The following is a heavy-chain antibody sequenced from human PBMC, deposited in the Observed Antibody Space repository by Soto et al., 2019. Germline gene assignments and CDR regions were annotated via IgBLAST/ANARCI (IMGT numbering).Heavy chain of an antibody. Sequence: EVQLVESGGGLVQPGGSLKLSCAASGFTFSGSAMHWVRQGPGKGLVWVSRINSDGSSTNYADSVKGRFTTSRDNAKNMLYLQMNSLRAEDTALYYCVTGWADYWGQGTLVTVSS. CDR2: INSDGSST. V-gene: IGHV3-74*01. CDR3: VTGWADY. D-gene: IGHD1-26*01. CDR1: GFTFSGSA. J-gene: IGHJ4*02.